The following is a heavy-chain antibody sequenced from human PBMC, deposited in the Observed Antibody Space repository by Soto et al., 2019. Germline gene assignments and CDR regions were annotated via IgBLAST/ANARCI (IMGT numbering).Heavy chain of an antibody. D-gene: IGHD3-10*01. CDR1: GYSFTSYW. J-gene: IGHJ6*02. CDR2: IYPGDSDT. CDR3: ARNSRDITMVRGVIITATYYYYGMDV. Sequence: GESLKISCKGSGYSFTSYWIGWVRQMPGKGLEWMGIIYPGDSDTRYSPSFQGQVTISADKSISTAYLQWSSLRASDTVMYYCARNSRDITMVRGVIITATYYYYGMDVWGQGTTVTVS. V-gene: IGHV5-51*01.